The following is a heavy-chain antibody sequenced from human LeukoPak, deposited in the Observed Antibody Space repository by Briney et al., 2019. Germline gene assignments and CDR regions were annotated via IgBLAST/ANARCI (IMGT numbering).Heavy chain of an antibody. CDR3: ASQRNDYYDSSGHDY. Sequence: SETLSLTCTVSGDSTSNINYYWGWIRQPPGKGLEWIGSIYYSGSTYYNPSLKSRVTMSVDTSKNQFSLKLSSVTAAETAVYYCASQRNDYYDSSGHDYWGQGTLVTVSS. CDR1: GDSTSNINYY. CDR2: IYYSGST. V-gene: IGHV4-39*01. D-gene: IGHD3-22*01. J-gene: IGHJ4*02.